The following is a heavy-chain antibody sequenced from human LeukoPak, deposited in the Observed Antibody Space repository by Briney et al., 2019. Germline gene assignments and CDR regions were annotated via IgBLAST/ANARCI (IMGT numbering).Heavy chain of an antibody. J-gene: IGHJ5*02. CDR1: GFSFSTYW. V-gene: IGHV3-74*01. CDR3: AKDFYSGSGSFFPA. Sequence: GGSLRLSCAASGFSFSTYWMHWVRQDEGKGLMWVSRINPDGRTTDYADSGKGRFSISRDNAKRTLYLEMNSLRAEDTAVYYCAKDFYSGSGSFFPAWGQGTLVTVSS. D-gene: IGHD3-10*01. CDR2: INPDGRTT.